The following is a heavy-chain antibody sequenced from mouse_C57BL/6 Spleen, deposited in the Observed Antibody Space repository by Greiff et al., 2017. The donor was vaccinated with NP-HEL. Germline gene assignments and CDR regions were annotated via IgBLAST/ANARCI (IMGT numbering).Heavy chain of an antibody. J-gene: IGHJ3*01. CDR3: AEYVPWFAY. Sequence: VQLQESGPGLVAPSPSLSITCTVSGFSLTSYGVSWVRQPPGKGLEWLGVIWGDGSTNYYSALISRLSISKDNSKIQVVLKLTSLQADDTATYYCAEYVPWFAYWGQGTLVTVSA. V-gene: IGHV2-3*01. CDR1: GFSLTSYG. CDR2: IWGDGST.